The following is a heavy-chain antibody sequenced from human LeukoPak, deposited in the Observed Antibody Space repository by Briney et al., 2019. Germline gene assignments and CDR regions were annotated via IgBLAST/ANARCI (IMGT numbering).Heavy chain of an antibody. J-gene: IGHJ4*02. CDR1: GFTFSSYS. Sequence: GGSLRLSCAASGFTFSSYSMNWVRQAPGKGLEWVSYISSGSSTIYYPDSVKGRFTISRDNARNSQFLHMNSLRAEDTAVYYCASGGGWVFFNWGRGTLVTVSS. D-gene: IGHD6-19*01. CDR3: ASGGGWVFFN. CDR2: ISSGSSTI. V-gene: IGHV3-48*04.